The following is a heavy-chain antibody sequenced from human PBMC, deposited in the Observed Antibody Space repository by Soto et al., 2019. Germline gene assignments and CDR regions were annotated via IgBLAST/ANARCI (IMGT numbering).Heavy chain of an antibody. D-gene: IGHD4-17*01. CDR2: IYYSGST. CDR3: ARRYGPGFDY. V-gene: IGHV4-59*08. J-gene: IGHJ4*02. CDR1: GGSISSYY. Sequence: LSLTCTVSGGSISSYYWSWIRQPPGKGLEWIAYIYYSGSTNYNPSLKSRVTISVDTSKNQFSLKLSSVTAADTAVYYCARRYGPGFDYWGQGTLVTVSS.